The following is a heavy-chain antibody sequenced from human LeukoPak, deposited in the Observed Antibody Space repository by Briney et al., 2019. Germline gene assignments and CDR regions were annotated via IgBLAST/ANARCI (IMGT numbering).Heavy chain of an antibody. CDR2: IIPIFGTA. J-gene: IGHJ6*03. CDR3: ARVRLGDIVVVPAARDYYYYMDV. D-gene: IGHD2-2*01. V-gene: IGHV1-69*13. Sequence: ASVKVSCKASGGTFSSYAISWVRQAPGQGLEWMGGIIPIFGTANYAQKFQGRVTITADESTSTAYMELSSLRSEDTAVYYCARVRLGDIVVVPAARDYYYYMDVWGKGTTVTVSS. CDR1: GGTFSSYA.